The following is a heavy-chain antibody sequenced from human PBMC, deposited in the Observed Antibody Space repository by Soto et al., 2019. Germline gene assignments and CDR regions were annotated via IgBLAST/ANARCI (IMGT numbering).Heavy chain of an antibody. D-gene: IGHD3-9*01. V-gene: IGHV3-21*02. CDR1: GFAFNTYS. CDR3: VRELGRYFRSGYMDL. Sequence: EVQLVESGGGLVKPGGSLRLSCTASGFAFNTYSMNWVRQAPGKGLEWVSSINEDSTYIYYADSLRGRITIARDNAKDSLFLQMNSLRPDDTAVYDCVRELGRYFRSGYMDLWGDGATVTVSS. CDR2: INEDSTYI. J-gene: IGHJ6*03.